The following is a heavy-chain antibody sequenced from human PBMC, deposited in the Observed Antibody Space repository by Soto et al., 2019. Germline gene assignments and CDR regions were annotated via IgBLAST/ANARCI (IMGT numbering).Heavy chain of an antibody. CDR2: IYYSGST. CDR1: CFSISSYY. Sequence: SDTLSLTCTVTCFSISSYYWSWIRQPPGKGLEWIGYIYYSGSTNYNPSLKSRVTISVDTSKNQFSLKLSSVTAADTAVYYCASSNIAAAGFYYYGMDVWGRGTTVTVS. J-gene: IGHJ6*02. V-gene: IGHV4-59*07. CDR3: ASSNIAAAGFYYYGMDV. D-gene: IGHD6-13*01.